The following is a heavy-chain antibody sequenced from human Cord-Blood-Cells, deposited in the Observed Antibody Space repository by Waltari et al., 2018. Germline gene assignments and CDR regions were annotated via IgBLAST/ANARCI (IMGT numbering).Heavy chain of an antibody. CDR2: ISSSSSYI. Sequence: EVQLVESGGGLVKPGGSLRLSCAASGFTFSSYSMNWVRQAPGKGLEWVSSISSSSSYIYSADSVTARFTISRDNAKNSLYLQMNSLRAEDTAVYYCARGLYYFDYWGQGTLVTVSS. CDR1: GFTFSSYS. CDR3: ARGLYYFDY. V-gene: IGHV3-21*01. J-gene: IGHJ4*02.